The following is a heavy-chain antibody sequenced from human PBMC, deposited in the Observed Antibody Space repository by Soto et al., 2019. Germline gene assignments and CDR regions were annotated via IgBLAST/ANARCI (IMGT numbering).Heavy chain of an antibody. CDR3: VRDDPGLGMDY. D-gene: IGHD1-1*01. CDR1: GFTFNNAW. Sequence: LRLSCAASGFTFNNAWLNWVRLAPGKGLEWVGRIKNKNDGGTTEYSAPVKDRFTISRDDSKNMLYLQMNSLRAEDTAVYFCVRDDPGLGMDYWGLGTLVTVSS. J-gene: IGHJ4*02. V-gene: IGHV3-15*07. CDR2: IKNKNDGGTT.